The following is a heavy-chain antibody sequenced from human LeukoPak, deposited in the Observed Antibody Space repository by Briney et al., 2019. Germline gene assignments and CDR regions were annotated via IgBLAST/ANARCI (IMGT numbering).Heavy chain of an antibody. D-gene: IGHD6-19*01. CDR3: ARTLYTSGWYWFY. CDR1: GFTSSDYW. CDR2: IKKDGSEK. J-gene: IGHJ4*02. Sequence: PVESLRLSCVVSGFTSSDYWMTWVRQAPGKGLEWVANIKKDGSEKYYVDSVKGRFTISRDNAKNTLYLQINSLGAAGEAAYYCARTLYTSGWYWFYWGQGTLVTVSS. V-gene: IGHV3-7*02.